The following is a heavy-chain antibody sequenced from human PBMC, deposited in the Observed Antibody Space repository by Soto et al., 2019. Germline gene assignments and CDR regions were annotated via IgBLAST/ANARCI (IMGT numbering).Heavy chain of an antibody. D-gene: IGHD5-12*01. CDR3: TKNSAYALDY. Sequence: QVLLQESGPGLVKPSETLSLTCDVSRYSINNNNWWSWVRQPPGGRLEWIGELHHGGSTNYNPSLESRATFSVDISKNQFFLKLSSVTAADTAVYYCTKNSAYALDYWGQGTLVTVSS. V-gene: IGHV4-4*02. CDR2: LHHGGST. J-gene: IGHJ4*02. CDR1: RYSINNNNW.